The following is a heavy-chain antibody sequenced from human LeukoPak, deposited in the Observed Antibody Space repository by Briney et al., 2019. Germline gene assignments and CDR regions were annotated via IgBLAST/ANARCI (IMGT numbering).Heavy chain of an antibody. CDR2: ISGSGSTS. D-gene: IGHD6-13*01. CDR1: GFTFSNYA. J-gene: IGHJ4*02. CDR3: AKGGPYSSSWQSDY. Sequence: GGSLRLSCAASGFTFSNYAMSWVRQAPGKGLEWVSAISGSGSTSYYVDSVKGRFTISRDTSKNTLYLQMNSLRAEDTAVYYCAKGGPYSSSWQSDYWGQGTLVTVSS. V-gene: IGHV3-23*01.